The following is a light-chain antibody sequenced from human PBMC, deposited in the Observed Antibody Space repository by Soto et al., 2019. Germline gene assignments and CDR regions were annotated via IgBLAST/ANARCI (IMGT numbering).Light chain of an antibody. J-gene: IGKJ1*01. CDR2: RAS. CDR3: QQFSSYSPWT. Sequence: DIQMTQSPSALSASVGDRVTITCRASQIISGDLAWYQQKPGKAPKLLIYRASSLDSGVPSRFSGSGSGTEFTLTISSLQHDDFATYYCQQFSSYSPWTFGQGTKVEIK. V-gene: IGKV1-5*03. CDR1: QIISGD.